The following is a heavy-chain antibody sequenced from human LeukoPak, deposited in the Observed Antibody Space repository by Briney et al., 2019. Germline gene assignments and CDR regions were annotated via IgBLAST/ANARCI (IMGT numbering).Heavy chain of an antibody. V-gene: IGHV3-48*01. CDR2: ISSSSSTI. J-gene: IGHJ4*02. D-gene: IGHD3-16*01. CDR1: GFTFSSYS. CDR3: ASADIMIPWGY. Sequence: GGSLRLSCAASGFTFSSYSMNWVRQAPGKGLEWVSYISSSSSTIYYADSVKGRFTISRDNAKNSLYLQMNSLRAEDTAVYYCASADIMIPWGYWGQGTLVTVSS.